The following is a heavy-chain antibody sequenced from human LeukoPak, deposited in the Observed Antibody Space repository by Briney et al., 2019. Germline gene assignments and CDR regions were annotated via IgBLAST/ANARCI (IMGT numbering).Heavy chain of an antibody. Sequence: ASVKVSCKTSGYTFTNYGVSWVRRAPGQGLEWMGWISAYNGYTNYAQKLQVRVTMTTDTSTSTAYMELRSLTSDDTAVYYCARDKAVTTELTQYFQHWGQGTLVTVSS. J-gene: IGHJ1*01. D-gene: IGHD4-11*01. CDR3: ARDKAVTTELTQYFQH. CDR2: ISAYNGYT. V-gene: IGHV1-18*01. CDR1: GYTFTNYG.